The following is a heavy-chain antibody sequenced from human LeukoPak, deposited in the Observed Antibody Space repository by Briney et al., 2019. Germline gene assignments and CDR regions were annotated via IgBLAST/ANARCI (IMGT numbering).Heavy chain of an antibody. J-gene: IGHJ4*02. V-gene: IGHV3-23*01. CDR1: GFTFSDYG. CDR3: AKDLTYYYDTSASHRGEFDS. Sequence: GGSLRLSRAASGFTFSDYGMSWVRQAPGKGLEWVSTICGSGGCPYYADSVRGRFTISRDNSKNTLYLQLSSLRAEDTAIYFCAKDLTYYYDTSASHRGEFDSWGQGTLVTVSS. CDR2: ICGSGGCP. D-gene: IGHD3-22*01.